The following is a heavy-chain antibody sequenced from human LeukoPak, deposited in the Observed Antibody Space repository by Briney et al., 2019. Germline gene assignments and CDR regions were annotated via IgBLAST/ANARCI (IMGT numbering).Heavy chain of an antibody. CDR1: GFTFSSYA. Sequence: GGSLRLSCAASGFTFSSYAMNWVRQAPGKGLEWVSYIDSSSSTIYYADSVKGRFTLSRDNAKNSLYLQMNSLRAEDTAVYYCASPFDYWGQGTLVTVPS. CDR2: IDSSSSTI. J-gene: IGHJ4*02. CDR3: ASPFDY. V-gene: IGHV3-48*01.